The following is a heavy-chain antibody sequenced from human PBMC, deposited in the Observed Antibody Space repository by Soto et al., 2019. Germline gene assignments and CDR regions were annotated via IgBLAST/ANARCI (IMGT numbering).Heavy chain of an antibody. CDR3: VSDRGYGHASVSYS. CDR2: ISYDGGLQ. V-gene: IGHV3-30*03. J-gene: IGHJ4*02. Sequence: QAPLVESGGGVVQPGRSLRLSCAASGFTFTSYGMHWVRQAPGTRLEWVAVISYDGGLQHYADSVKGRFTISRDNSKNMVLLQMNSLRAEDTAVYYCVSDRGYGHASVSYSWGQGTLVSVSS. CDR1: GFTFTSYG. D-gene: IGHD5-18*01.